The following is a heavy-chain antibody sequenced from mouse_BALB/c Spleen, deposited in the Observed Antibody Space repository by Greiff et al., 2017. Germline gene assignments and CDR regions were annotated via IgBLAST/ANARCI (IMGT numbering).Heavy chain of an antibody. CDR2: ISSGGSYT. V-gene: IGHV5-6*02. CDR3: ARRGDYAMDY. CDR1: GFTFSSYG. Sequence: EVKLVESGGDLVKPGGSLKLSCAASGFTFSSYGMSWVRQTPDKRLEWVATISSGGSYTNYPDSVKGRFTISRDNAKNTLYLQMSSLKSEDTAMYYCARRGDYAMDYWGQGTSVTVSS. J-gene: IGHJ4*01.